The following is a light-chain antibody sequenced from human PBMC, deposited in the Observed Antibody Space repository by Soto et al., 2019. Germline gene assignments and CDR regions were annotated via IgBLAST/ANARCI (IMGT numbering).Light chain of an antibody. CDR2: DAS. CDR1: QSVSSY. Sequence: EIGLTQSPATLSLSPGERATHACRASQSVSSYVAWYQQKPGQAPRLLIYDASNRATGIPARFSGSGSGTDFTLTISRLEPEDFAVYYCQQRSNWPPYTFGQGTKLEIK. V-gene: IGKV3-11*01. CDR3: QQRSNWPPYT. J-gene: IGKJ2*01.